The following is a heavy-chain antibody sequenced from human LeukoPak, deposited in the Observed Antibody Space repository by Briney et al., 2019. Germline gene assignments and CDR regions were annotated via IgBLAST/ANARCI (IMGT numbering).Heavy chain of an antibody. CDR2: FDPGMGET. D-gene: IGHD4-17*01. J-gene: IGHJ4*02. CDR1: GYSLSELT. V-gene: IGHV1-24*01. CDR3: APGHEYGLLDY. Sequence: ASVKVSCKVSGYSLSELTMHWVRHAPGKGLEWMGGFDPGMGETIYAEKFQGRITMTEDTSTDTAYMELSSLRSEDTAVYYCAPGHEYGLLDYWGQGTLVTVSS.